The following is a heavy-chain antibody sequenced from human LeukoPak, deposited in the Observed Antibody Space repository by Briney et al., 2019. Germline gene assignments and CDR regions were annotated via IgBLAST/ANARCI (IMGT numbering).Heavy chain of an antibody. V-gene: IGHV1-46*01. CDR1: GYTFTSYY. CDR2: INPSGGST. D-gene: IGHD3-22*01. CDR3: ARGTYYYDSSGLRYFDY. Sequence: ASVNVSCTASGYTFTSYYMHWVRQAPGQGLEWMGIINPSGGSTSYAQKFQGRVTMTRDTSTSTVYMELSSLRSEDTAVYYCARGTYYYDSSGLRYFDYWGQGTLVTVSS. J-gene: IGHJ4*02.